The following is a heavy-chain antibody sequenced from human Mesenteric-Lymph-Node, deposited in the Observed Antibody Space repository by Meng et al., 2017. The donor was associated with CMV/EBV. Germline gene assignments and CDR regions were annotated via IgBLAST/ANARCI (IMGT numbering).Heavy chain of an antibody. D-gene: IGHD2-2*01. V-gene: IGHV3-48*03. CDR2: VRPTSYAV. CDR1: GFTFANYE. CDR3: ARGYCSSSTCYAFGAFDV. J-gene: IGHJ3*01. Sequence: GGSLRLSCAASGFTFANYEMSWVRQAPGKGLEWVSYVRPTSYAVYADSVRGRFTISRDNAQNSLHLQMNSLRVEDTATYYCARGYCSSSTCYAFGAFDVWGQGAMVTVSS.